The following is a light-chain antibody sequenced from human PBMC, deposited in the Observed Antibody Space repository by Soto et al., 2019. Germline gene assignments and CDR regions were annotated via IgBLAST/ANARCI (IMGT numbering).Light chain of an antibody. CDR2: GAS. Sequence: EIVLTQSPGTLSVSPGERVTLSCRASQSVSSSYLAWYQQRPGQAPRLLIFGASYRATGIPDRFSGSGSGTDFTLTISRLEPEDFAVYYCQQYSSSHPEFTFGPGTKVDSK. V-gene: IGKV3-20*01. CDR3: QQYSSSHPEFT. CDR1: QSVSSSY. J-gene: IGKJ3*01.